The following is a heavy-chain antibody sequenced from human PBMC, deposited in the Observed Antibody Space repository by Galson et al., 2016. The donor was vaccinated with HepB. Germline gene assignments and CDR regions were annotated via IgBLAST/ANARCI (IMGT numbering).Heavy chain of an antibody. D-gene: IGHD2-8*01. Sequence: ETLSLTCSVSGGSMTNRGYHWNWIRQAPGKGLEWIGFIYYNGITNYNPSFKSRASISPASSKNQFSLKLSSVTAADTAVYYCANGQAGEIDYWGQGTLVTFSS. CDR1: GGSMTNRGYH. V-gene: IGHV4-61*08. J-gene: IGHJ4*02. CDR2: IYYNGIT. CDR3: ANGQAGEIDY.